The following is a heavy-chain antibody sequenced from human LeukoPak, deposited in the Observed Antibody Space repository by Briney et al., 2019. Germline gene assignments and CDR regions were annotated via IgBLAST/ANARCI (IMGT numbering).Heavy chain of an antibody. CDR3: AREGLGYYDSSGYYYADPFDY. CDR2: IYYSGST. D-gene: IGHD3-22*01. V-gene: IGHV4-59*12. J-gene: IGHJ4*02. Sequence: PSETLSLTCTVSGGSISSYYWSWIRQSPGKGLEWIGYIYYSGSTNYNPSLKSRVTISVDTSKNQFSLRLSSVTAADTAVYYCAREGLGYYDSSGYYYADPFDYWGQGTLVTVSS. CDR1: GGSISSYY.